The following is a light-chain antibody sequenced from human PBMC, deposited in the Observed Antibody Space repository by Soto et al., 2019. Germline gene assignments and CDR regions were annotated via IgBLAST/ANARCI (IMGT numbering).Light chain of an antibody. V-gene: IGLV1-40*01. Sequence: QSVLTQPPSVSGAPGQRVTISCTGSSSNIGAGYDVHWYQQLPGTAPKLLIYANNNRPSGVPDRFSGSKSGTSASLAITGLQADDEADYYCQSYDSTLRGVFGGGTKLTVL. CDR1: SSNIGAGYD. J-gene: IGLJ3*02. CDR2: ANN. CDR3: QSYDSTLRGV.